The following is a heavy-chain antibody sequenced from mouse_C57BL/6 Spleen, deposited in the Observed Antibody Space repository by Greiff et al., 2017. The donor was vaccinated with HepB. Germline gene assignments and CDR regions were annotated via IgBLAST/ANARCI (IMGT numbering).Heavy chain of an antibody. V-gene: IGHV1-15*01. J-gene: IGHJ4*01. CDR2: IDPETGGT. CDR3: TRIPAIYYAMDY. Sequence: QVQLKQSGAELVRPGASVTLSCKASGYTFTDYEMHWVKQTPVHGLEWIGAIDPETGGTAYNQKFKGKAILTADKSSITAYMELRSLTSEDSAVYYCTRIPAIYYAMDYWGQGTSVTVSS. D-gene: IGHD5-1-1*01. CDR1: GYTFTDYE.